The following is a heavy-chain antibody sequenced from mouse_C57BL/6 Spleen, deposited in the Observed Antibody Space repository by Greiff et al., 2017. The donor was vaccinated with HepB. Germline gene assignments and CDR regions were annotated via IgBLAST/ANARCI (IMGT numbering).Heavy chain of an antibody. Sequence: QVQLQQSGAELARPGASVKLSCKASGYTFTSYGISWVKQRTGQGLEWIGEIYPRSGNTYYNEKYKGKATLTADKSSSTAYMELRSLTSEDSAVYFCARSSYGSSYDFDYWGQGTTLTVSS. CDR3: ARSSYGSSYDFDY. J-gene: IGHJ2*01. CDR1: GYTFTSYG. V-gene: IGHV1-81*01. CDR2: IYPRSGNT. D-gene: IGHD1-1*01.